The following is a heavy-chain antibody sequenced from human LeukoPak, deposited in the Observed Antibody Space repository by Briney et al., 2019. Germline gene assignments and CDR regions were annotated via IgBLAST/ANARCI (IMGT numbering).Heavy chain of an antibody. CDR2: IIPIFGTA. Sequence: GASVKASCKASGYTFTSYGISWVRQAPGQGLEWMGGIIPIFGTANYAQKFQGRVTITADESTSTAYMELSSLRSEDTAVYYCASGNGKLPLYYYYYYMDVWGKGTTVTISS. CDR3: ASGNGKLPLYYYYYYMDV. D-gene: IGHD2-15*01. CDR1: GYTFTSYG. V-gene: IGHV1-69*13. J-gene: IGHJ6*03.